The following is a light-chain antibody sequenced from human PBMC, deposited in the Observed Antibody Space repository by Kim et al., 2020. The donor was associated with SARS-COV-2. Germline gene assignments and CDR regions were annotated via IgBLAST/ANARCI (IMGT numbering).Light chain of an antibody. CDR2: GVS. Sequence: SPGERATLSCRASQSVSSSYLAWYQQKPGQAPRLLIYGVSSRATGIPDRFSGSGSGTDFTLTISRLEPEDFAVYYCQQYGSSPLTFGPGTKVDIK. J-gene: IGKJ3*01. V-gene: IGKV3-20*01. CDR3: QQYGSSPLT. CDR1: QSVSSSY.